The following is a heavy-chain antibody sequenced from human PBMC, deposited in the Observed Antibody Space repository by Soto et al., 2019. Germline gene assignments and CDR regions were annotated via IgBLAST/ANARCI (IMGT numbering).Heavy chain of an antibody. CDR1: GGTLSNYA. CDR3: ARVRPTDYVGNYNNGMDV. V-gene: IGHV1-69*01. D-gene: IGHD4-17*01. Sequence: QVQLVQSGAEVKKPGSSVKVSCKASGGTLSNYAFTWVRQAPGQGLEWMGGIIPIFNTANYAQKFQGRVTITADESTSTAYMEVNSRRSEDTAVYDCARVRPTDYVGNYNNGMDVWGQGTTVTVSS. J-gene: IGHJ6*02. CDR2: IIPIFNTA.